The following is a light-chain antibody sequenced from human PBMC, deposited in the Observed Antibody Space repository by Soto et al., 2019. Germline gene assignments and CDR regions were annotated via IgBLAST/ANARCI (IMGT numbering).Light chain of an antibody. Sequence: DIVMTQSPDSLAVYLGERATINCKSSQSVLYSSNNKNYLAWYQQRPGQPPKLLIYWASTRESGVPDRFSGSGSGTDFTLTITSLQAEDVAVYYCQQYESTPPTVGRGTKLEIK. J-gene: IGKJ2*01. CDR2: WAS. CDR3: QQYESTPPT. CDR1: QSVLYSSNNKNY. V-gene: IGKV4-1*01.